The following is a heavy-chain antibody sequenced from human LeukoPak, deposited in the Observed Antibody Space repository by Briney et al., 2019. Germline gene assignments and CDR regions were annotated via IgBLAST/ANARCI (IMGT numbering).Heavy chain of an antibody. CDR3: AKDASFEYSSSFDY. D-gene: IGHD6-6*01. CDR1: GFTFDDYA. CDR2: ISWNSGSI. Sequence: GGSLRLSCAASGFTFDDYAMHWVRQAPGKGLEWVSGISWNSGSIGYADSVKGRFTISRDNAKNSLYLQMNSLRAEDTALYYCAKDASFEYSSSFDYWGQGTLVTVSS. V-gene: IGHV3-9*01. J-gene: IGHJ4*02.